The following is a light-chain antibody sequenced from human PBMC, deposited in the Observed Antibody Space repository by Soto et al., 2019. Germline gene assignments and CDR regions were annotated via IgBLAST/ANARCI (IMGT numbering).Light chain of an antibody. J-gene: IGKJ1*01. CDR3: QQLNSYPRT. Sequence: DVQLTQSPSFLSTSVLDIVTITFLASQGIGSYLAWYHQKPGKAPKFLVCLASTLQSGVPSRFSGSGSGTEFNLTISNLQPEDFATYYCQQLNSYPRTFGQGTKVDIK. CDR1: QGIGSY. V-gene: IGKV1-9*01. CDR2: LAS.